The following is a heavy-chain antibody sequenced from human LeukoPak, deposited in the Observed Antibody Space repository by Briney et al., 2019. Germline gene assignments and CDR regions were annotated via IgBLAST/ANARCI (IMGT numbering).Heavy chain of an antibody. CDR1: GGTFSSYA. Sequence: SVKVSCKASGGTFSSYAISWVRQAPGQGLEWMGGIIPIFGTANYAQKFQGGVTITADESTSTAYMELSSLRSEDTAVYYCARGAASSSPEDYYYYYGMDVWGQGTTVTVSS. D-gene: IGHD6-6*01. CDR2: IIPIFGTA. CDR3: ARGAASSSPEDYYYYYGMDV. J-gene: IGHJ6*02. V-gene: IGHV1-69*13.